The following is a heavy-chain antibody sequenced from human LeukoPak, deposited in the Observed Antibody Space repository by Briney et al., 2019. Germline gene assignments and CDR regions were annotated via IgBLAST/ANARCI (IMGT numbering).Heavy chain of an antibody. J-gene: IGHJ4*02. CDR2: ISSSGSTI. CDR3: ARVGDYGVLY. CDR1: GFTFSSYE. Sequence: GGSLRLSCAASGFTFSSYEMNWVRQAPGKGLEWVSYISSSGSTIYYADSVKGRFTISRDNAKNSLYLQMNSLRADDTAVYYCARVGDYGVLYWGQGTLVTVSS. D-gene: IGHD4-17*01. V-gene: IGHV3-48*03.